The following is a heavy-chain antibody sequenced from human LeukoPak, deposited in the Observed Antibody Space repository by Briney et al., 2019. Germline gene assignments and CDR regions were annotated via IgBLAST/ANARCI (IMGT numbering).Heavy chain of an antibody. J-gene: IGHJ1*01. Sequence: SVKVSCKASGGTFSSYAISWVRQAPGQGLEWMGGIIPIFGTANYAQKFQGRVTITADESTSTAYMELSSLRSEDTAVYYCARNDYGGKSGYFQHWGQGTLVTVSS. CDR3: ARNDYGGKSGYFQH. D-gene: IGHD4-23*01. CDR2: IIPIFGTA. V-gene: IGHV1-69*13. CDR1: GGTFSSYA.